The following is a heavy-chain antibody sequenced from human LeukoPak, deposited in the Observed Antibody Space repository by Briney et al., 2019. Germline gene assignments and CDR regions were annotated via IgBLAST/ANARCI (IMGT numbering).Heavy chain of an antibody. D-gene: IGHD5-18*01. CDR1: GGSISSSSYC. V-gene: IGHV4-39*01. J-gene: IGHJ6*02. Sequence: SETLSLTCSVSGGSISSSSYCWGWIRQPPGKGLEWIGSIYYSGSTYYNPSLKSRVTISVDTSKNQFSLKLSSVTAADTAVYYCARRVTAIDGMDVWGQGTTVTVSS. CDR3: ARRVTAIDGMDV. CDR2: IYYSGST.